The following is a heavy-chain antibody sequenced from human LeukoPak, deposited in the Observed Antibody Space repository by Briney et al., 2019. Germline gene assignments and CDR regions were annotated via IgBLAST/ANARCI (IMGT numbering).Heavy chain of an antibody. D-gene: IGHD7-27*01. CDR2: ISHGGST. Sequence: SQTLSLTCAVSGGSINSGPYSWSWVRQPPGKGLEWIGYISHGGSTYYNLSLKSRVTISVDRPKNQFFLRLTSVTAADTAVYFCAGVKWGNFDSWGQGTRVTVSS. CDR3: AGVKWGNFDS. V-gene: IGHV4-30-2*01. J-gene: IGHJ4*02. CDR1: GGSINSGPYS.